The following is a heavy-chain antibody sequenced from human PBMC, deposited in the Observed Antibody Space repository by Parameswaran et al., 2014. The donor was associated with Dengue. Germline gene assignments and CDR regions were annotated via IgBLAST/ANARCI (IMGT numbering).Heavy chain of an antibody. V-gene: IGHV3-11*06. D-gene: IGHD6-19*01. Sequence: GSLRLSCTASGFTFSDYYMSWIRQAPGKGLEWVSYISSRTSYTRYTDSVKGRFTISRDNAKSSLFLQMNSLRAEDSAAYFCARGHYGSGWYHDYWGQGTLVTVSS. J-gene: IGHJ4*02. CDR1: GFTFSDYY. CDR3: ARGHYGSGWYHDY. CDR2: ISSRTSYT.